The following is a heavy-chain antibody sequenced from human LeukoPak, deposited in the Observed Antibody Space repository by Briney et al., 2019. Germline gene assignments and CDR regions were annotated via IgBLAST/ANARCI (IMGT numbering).Heavy chain of an antibody. V-gene: IGHV1-2*04. CDR3: AIEVRSGYDWTFDY. D-gene: IGHD5-12*01. CDR2: INPNSGGT. J-gene: IGHJ4*02. Sequence: ASVKVSCKASGYTFTGYYMHWVRQAPGQVLEWMGWINPNSGGTNYAQKFQGWVTMTRDTSISTAYMELSRLRSDDTAVYYCAIEVRSGYDWTFDYWGQGTLVTVSS. CDR1: GYTFTGYY.